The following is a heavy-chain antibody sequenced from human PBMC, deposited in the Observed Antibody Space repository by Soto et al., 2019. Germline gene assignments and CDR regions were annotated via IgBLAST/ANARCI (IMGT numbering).Heavy chain of an antibody. V-gene: IGHV4-61*01. CDR3: ARGPGVVIPPSYYYYYGMDV. CDR1: GGSVSSGSYY. Sequence: QVQLQESGPGLVTPSATLSLTCTVSGGSVSSGSYYWSWIRQPPAKGLEWIGYLYYIGSTNYNPSLRIRVTISVDTSKDQFSRKRSSGTAADTAVYYCARGPGVVIPPSYYYYYGMDVWGQGTTVTVSS. D-gene: IGHD3-3*01. J-gene: IGHJ6*02. CDR2: LYYIGST.